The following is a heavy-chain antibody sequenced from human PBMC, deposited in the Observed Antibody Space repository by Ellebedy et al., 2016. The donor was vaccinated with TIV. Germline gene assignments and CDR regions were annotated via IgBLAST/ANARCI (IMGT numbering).Heavy chain of an antibody. Sequence: GGSLRLSCAASGFPFSTYTMNWVRRAPRRGLEWISYISKTNTVFYADSVKGRFTISRDNATNSLFPQMSSLRGEDTAVYYCVAGVASDYWGQGTLVTVSS. CDR2: ISKTNTV. CDR3: VAGVASDY. J-gene: IGHJ4*02. V-gene: IGHV3-69-1*02. D-gene: IGHD3-3*01. CDR1: GFPFSTYT.